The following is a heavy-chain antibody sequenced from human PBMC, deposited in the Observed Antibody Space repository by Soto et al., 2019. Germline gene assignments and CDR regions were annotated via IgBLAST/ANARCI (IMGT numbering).Heavy chain of an antibody. Sequence: GASVKVSCKASGYTFTRYCISWVRQAPGQGLEWMGWISAYNGNTNYAQKLQGRVTMTTDTSTSTAYMELRSLRSDDTAVYYCARDLLRYYDFWSGPQLHGMDVWGQGTTVTVSS. V-gene: IGHV1-18*04. D-gene: IGHD3-3*01. CDR2: ISAYNGNT. J-gene: IGHJ6*02. CDR1: GYTFTRYC. CDR3: ARDLLRYYDFWSGPQLHGMDV.